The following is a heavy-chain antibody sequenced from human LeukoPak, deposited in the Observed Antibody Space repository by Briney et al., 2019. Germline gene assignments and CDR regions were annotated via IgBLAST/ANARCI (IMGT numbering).Heavy chain of an antibody. CDR1: GFTFSSYS. Sequence: GGSLRLSCAASGFTFSSYSMNWVRQAPGKGLEWVSSISSSSSYIYYADSVKGRFTISRDNAKNSLYLQMNSLRAEDTAVYYCASPCSSTSCYGTGDAFDIWGQGTMVTVSS. CDR3: ASPCSSTSCYGTGDAFDI. V-gene: IGHV3-21*01. D-gene: IGHD2-2*01. J-gene: IGHJ3*02. CDR2: ISSSSSYI.